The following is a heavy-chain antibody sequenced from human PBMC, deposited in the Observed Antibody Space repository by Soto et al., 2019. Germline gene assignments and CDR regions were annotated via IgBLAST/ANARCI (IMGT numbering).Heavy chain of an antibody. D-gene: IGHD1-1*01. CDR3: ARDRDVYNRAFLDS. J-gene: IGHJ4*02. CDR1: GFTFGDYA. CDR2: IRSNTYGGTT. V-gene: IGHV3-49*03. Sequence: GGSLRLACTTSGFTFGDYAMSWFRQAPGKGLEWIGYIRSNTYGGTTEYADSVKGRFTISRDNSQNTLYLQMNSLTGEDTAVYYCARDRDVYNRAFLDSWGQGTLVTVSS.